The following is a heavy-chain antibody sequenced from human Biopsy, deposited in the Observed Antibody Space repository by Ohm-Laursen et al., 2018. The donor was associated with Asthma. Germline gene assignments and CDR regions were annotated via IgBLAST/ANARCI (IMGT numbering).Heavy chain of an antibody. CDR3: VRDGTDDAFDI. Sequence: SLSLSCSASGFSFSNFAIHWVRQAPGTGLEWVGVISKDASTQDYADSVKGRFTMARDNSKNTLDLQMNSLREEDTAVYYCVRDGTDDAFDIWGQGTVVSVSS. V-gene: IGHV3-30*01. CDR1: GFSFSNFA. CDR2: ISKDASTQ. D-gene: IGHD1-1*01. J-gene: IGHJ3*02.